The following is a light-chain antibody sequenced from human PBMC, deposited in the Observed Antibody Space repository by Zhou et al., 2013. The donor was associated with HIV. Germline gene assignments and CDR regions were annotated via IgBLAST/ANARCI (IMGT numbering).Light chain of an antibody. CDR1: QNINSW. J-gene: IGKJ2*01. Sequence: DIQMTQSPSTLSASVGDRVTITCRASQNINSWLAWYQRKPGKAPELLIYKASILESAVPSRFSGSGSGTEFTLTISSLQPDDFATYYCQQYNAYPYTFGQGTKLEIK. CDR3: QQYNAYPYT. CDR2: KAS. V-gene: IGKV1-5*03.